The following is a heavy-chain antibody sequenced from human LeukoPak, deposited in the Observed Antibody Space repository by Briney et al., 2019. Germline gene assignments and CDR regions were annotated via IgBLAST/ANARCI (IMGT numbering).Heavy chain of an antibody. CDR2: INHSGRT. D-gene: IGHD5-18*01. Sequence: SETLSLTCAVYGGSFSGYYWSWIRQPPGKGLEWIGEINHSGRTNYNPSLKSRVTISVDTSKNQFSLKLSSVTAADTAVYYCARGSLWIQLWLRRGYFDYRGQGTLVTVSS. CDR1: GGSFSGYY. J-gene: IGHJ4*02. V-gene: IGHV4-34*01. CDR3: ARGSLWIQLWLRRGYFDY.